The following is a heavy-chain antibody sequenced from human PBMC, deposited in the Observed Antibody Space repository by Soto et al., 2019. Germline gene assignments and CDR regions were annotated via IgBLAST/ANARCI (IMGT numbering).Heavy chain of an antibody. CDR2: IDPSDSYT. CDR1: GDSFTSYW. J-gene: IGHJ6*02. D-gene: IGHD3-10*01. V-gene: IGHV5-10-1*01. CDR3: ARPNMVRGVMAYYYGMDV. Sequence: VESLSISCKGSGDSFTSYWIIWVLQMPGKRLEWMGRIDPSDSYTNYSPSFQGHVTISADKSISTAYLQWSSLKASDTAMYYCARPNMVRGVMAYYYGMDVWGQGTPVTVSS.